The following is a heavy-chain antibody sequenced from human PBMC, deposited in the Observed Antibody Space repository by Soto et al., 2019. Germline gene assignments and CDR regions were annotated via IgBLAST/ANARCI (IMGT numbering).Heavy chain of an antibody. J-gene: IGHJ4*02. V-gene: IGHV1-18*04. CDR3: ARDGFTVISSGSFDY. CDR1: GYTFSSYG. D-gene: IGHD1-26*01. Sequence: VQLVQSGAEVRKPGASVKVSCKASGYTFSSYGISWVRQAPGKGLEWMGWISAGKGDTNYAQKFQGRVSMTTDTSTSTAYMELRSQTSDDTAVYYCARDGFTVISSGSFDYWGQGTLVTVSS. CDR2: ISAGKGDT.